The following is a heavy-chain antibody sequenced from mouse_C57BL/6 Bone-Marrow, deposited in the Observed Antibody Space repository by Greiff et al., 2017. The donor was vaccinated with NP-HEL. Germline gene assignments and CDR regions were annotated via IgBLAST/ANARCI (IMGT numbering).Heavy chain of an antibody. Sequence: EVQLQQSGTVLVRPGASVKMSCKTSGYTFTSYWMHWVKQRPGQGLEWIGAIHPANSDTSYNQKFKGKAKLTVDTSASTAYMELSSLTSENSAVYYCARSGGSSDRDDWGQGTTLTVSS. CDR2: IHPANSDT. J-gene: IGHJ2*01. CDR3: ARSGGSSDRDD. D-gene: IGHD3-1*01. CDR1: GYTFTSYW. V-gene: IGHV1-5*01.